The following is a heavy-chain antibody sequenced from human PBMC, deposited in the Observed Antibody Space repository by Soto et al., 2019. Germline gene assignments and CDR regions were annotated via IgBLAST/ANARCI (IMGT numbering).Heavy chain of an antibody. J-gene: IGHJ6*02. CDR3: ARGGDTAMVGYYYGMDV. CDR1: GGSISSSNW. D-gene: IGHD5-18*01. CDR2: IYHSGST. Sequence: SETLSLTCAVSGGSISSSNWWSWVRQPPGKGLEWIGEIYHSGSTNYNPSLKSRVTISVDKSKNQFSLKLSSVTAADTAVYYCARGGDTAMVGYYYGMDVWGQGTTVTVSS. V-gene: IGHV4-4*02.